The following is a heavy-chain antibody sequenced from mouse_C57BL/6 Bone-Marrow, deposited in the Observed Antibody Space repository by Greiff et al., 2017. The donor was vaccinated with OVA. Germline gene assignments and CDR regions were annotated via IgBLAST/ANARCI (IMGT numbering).Heavy chain of an antibody. CDR3: ATTGTAWFAY. J-gene: IGHJ3*01. Sequence: EVNVVESGGGLVKPGGSLKLSCAASGFTFSDYGMHWVRQAPEKGLEWVAYISSGSSTTYYADTVKGRFTISRDNAKNTLFLQMTSLRSEDTAMYYCATTGTAWFAYWGQGTLVTVSA. D-gene: IGHD4-1*02. V-gene: IGHV5-17*01. CDR2: ISSGSSTT. CDR1: GFTFSDYG.